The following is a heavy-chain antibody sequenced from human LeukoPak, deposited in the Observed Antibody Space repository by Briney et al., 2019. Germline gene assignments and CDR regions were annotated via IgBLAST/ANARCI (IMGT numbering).Heavy chain of an antibody. J-gene: IGHJ5*02. CDR2: ISSSGSTI. Sequence: PGGSLRLSCAASGFTFSSYEMNWVRQAPGKGLEWVSYISSSGSTIYYADSVKGRFTISRDNAKNSLYLQMNSLRAEDTAVYYCARLMGAWFDPWGQGTLVTVSS. D-gene: IGHD5-24*01. CDR3: ARLMGAWFDP. CDR1: GFTFSSYE. V-gene: IGHV3-48*03.